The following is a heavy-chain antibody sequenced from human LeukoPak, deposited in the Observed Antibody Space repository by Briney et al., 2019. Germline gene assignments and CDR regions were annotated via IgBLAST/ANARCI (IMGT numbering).Heavy chain of an antibody. CDR3: ATEGFDI. CDR2: ISNDGGIT. CDR1: GFTFSSYA. Sequence: PGGSLRLSCAASGFTFSSYAVKWVRQAPGKGLEYVSGISNDGGITHHANAVKGRFTVSRDNSKNTLYLQMGNLRAVDMAVYYCATEGFDIWGQGTMVTVSS. J-gene: IGHJ3*02. V-gene: IGHV3-64*01.